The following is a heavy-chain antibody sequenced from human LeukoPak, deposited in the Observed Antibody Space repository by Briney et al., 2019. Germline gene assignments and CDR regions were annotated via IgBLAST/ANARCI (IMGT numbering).Heavy chain of an antibody. Sequence: PSETLSLTCTVSGGSVSSGSYYWSWIRQPPGKGLEWIGYIYYSGSTNYNPSLKSRVTISVDTSKNQFSLKLSSVTAADTAVYYCARVGIGRYYYDSSAPGSFFDYWGQGTLVTVPS. CDR2: IYYSGST. V-gene: IGHV4-61*01. D-gene: IGHD3-22*01. CDR1: GGSVSSGSYY. J-gene: IGHJ4*02. CDR3: ARVGIGRYYYDSSAPGSFFDY.